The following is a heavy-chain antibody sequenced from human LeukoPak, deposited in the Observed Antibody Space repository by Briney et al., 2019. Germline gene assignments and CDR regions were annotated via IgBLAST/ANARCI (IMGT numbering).Heavy chain of an antibody. CDR1: GFIFGDYA. D-gene: IGHD3-22*01. J-gene: IGHJ3*02. CDR3: TRLRITFYYDSSGYYPGAVDI. V-gene: IGHV3-49*04. Sequence: QPGGSLRLSCTASGFIFGDYALTCVRQAPGKGLEWVGLIRSTAYGATTAYAASVEGRFTISRDDSKSIAYLQMYSLKTEDTAVYYCTRLRITFYYDSSGYYPGAVDIWGQGTLVTVSS. CDR2: IRSTAYGATT.